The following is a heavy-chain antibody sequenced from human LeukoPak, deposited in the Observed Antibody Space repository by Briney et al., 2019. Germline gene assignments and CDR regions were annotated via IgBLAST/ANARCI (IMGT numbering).Heavy chain of an antibody. CDR2: IYYSGST. J-gene: IGHJ4*02. Sequence: PSETLSLTCTVSGGSISSSSYYWGWIRQPPGKGLEWIGSIYYSGSTYYNPSLKSRVTISVDTSKNQFSLKLSSVTAADTAVYYCARRGITGTSPDLDYWGQGTLVTVSS. V-gene: IGHV4-39*01. CDR1: GGSISSSSYY. D-gene: IGHD1-7*01. CDR3: ARRGITGTSPDLDY.